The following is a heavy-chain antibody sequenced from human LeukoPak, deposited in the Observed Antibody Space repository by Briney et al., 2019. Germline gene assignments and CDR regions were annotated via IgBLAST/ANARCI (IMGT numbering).Heavy chain of an antibody. Sequence: GGSLRLSCAASGFIFSTYWMAWVRQAPGKGLEWVANLKGDESERHRAGSVKGRFTISRDNAQNAVYLQMSSVRGEDTAVYYGARDVGGSLDYWGQGTLVTVSS. J-gene: IGHJ4*02. D-gene: IGHD1-26*01. CDR3: ARDVGGSLDY. CDR2: LKGDESER. CDR1: GFIFSTYW. V-gene: IGHV3-7*01.